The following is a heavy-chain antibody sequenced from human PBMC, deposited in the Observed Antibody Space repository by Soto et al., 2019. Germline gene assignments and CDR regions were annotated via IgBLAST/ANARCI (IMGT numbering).Heavy chain of an antibody. V-gene: IGHV1-69*13. D-gene: IGHD1-26*01. J-gene: IGHJ4*02. CDR1: GGTFSSYA. CDR3: ARVGYSGSYLDY. CDR2: IIPIFGTA. Sequence: SVKVSCKASGGTFSSYAISWVRQAPGQGLEWMGGIIPIFGTANYAQKFQGRVTITADESTSTAYMELSSLRSEDTAVYYCARVGYSGSYLDYWGQGTLVTVSS.